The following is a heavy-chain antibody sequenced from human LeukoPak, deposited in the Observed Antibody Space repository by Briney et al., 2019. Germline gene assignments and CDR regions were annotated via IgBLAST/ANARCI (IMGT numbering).Heavy chain of an antibody. CDR3: APLAHIVVVPATRVSGY. Sequence: TGGSLRLSCAASGVTFSNYNMNWVRQAPGKGLEWVSYISSSSSTIYYADSVKGRFTISRDNAKNSLYLQMNSLRDDDTAVYYCAPLAHIVVVPATRVSGYWGQGTLVTVSS. D-gene: IGHD2-21*02. CDR1: GVTFSNYN. V-gene: IGHV3-48*02. J-gene: IGHJ4*02. CDR2: ISSSSSTI.